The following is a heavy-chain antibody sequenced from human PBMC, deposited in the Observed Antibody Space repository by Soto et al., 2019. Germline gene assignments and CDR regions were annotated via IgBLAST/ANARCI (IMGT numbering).Heavy chain of an antibody. V-gene: IGHV4-59*01. D-gene: IGHD1-26*01. J-gene: IGHJ5*02. CDR3: ARSYSGTFYGYDT. Sequence: LSLTCTVSGGSISSYHWSWIRQSPGKGLEWIGYVFYTGSTKYNPALKRRVTISVDTSKNQFSLKLSSVSAADTGLYYCARSYSGTFYGYDTWGQGILVTVSS. CDR2: VFYTGST. CDR1: GGSISSYH.